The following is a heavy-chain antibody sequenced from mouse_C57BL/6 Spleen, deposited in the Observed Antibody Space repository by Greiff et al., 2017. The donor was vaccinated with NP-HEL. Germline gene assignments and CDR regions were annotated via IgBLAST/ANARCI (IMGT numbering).Heavy chain of an antibody. J-gene: IGHJ3*01. CDR3: ARDDGGWDGAY. V-gene: IGHV5-4*01. D-gene: IGHD1-1*02. CDR1: GFTFSSYA. Sequence: EVKVVESGGGLVKPGGSLKLSCAASGFTFSSYAMSWVRQTPEKRLEWVATISDGGSYTYYPDNVKGRFTISRDNAKNNLYLQMSHLKSEDTAMYYCARDDGGWDGAYWGQGTLVTVSA. CDR2: ISDGGSYT.